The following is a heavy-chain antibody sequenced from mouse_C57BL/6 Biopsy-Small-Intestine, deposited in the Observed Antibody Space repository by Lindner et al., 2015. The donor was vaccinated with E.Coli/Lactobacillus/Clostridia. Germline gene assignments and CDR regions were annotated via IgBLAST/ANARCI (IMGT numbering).Heavy chain of an antibody. CDR3: AREGYYGDYFDY. J-gene: IGHJ2*01. CDR2: INPYYGGT. D-gene: IGHD2-13*01. Sequence: QLQESGAELVKPGASVKISCKASGYSFTDYNINWVKQSHGQSLEWIGNINPYYGGTSNNQKFKDQATLTVDKSSSTAYMQLNSLTSEDSSVYYCAREGYYGDYFDYWGPRHHSHSLL. CDR1: GYSFTDYN. V-gene: IGHV1-39*01.